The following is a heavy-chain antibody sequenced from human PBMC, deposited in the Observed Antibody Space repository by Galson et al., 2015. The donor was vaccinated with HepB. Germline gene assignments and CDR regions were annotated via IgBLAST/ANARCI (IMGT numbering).Heavy chain of an antibody. D-gene: IGHD3-22*01. CDR1: GYSFTSYG. CDR3: ARDVDSSDYYSGGEIDY. V-gene: IGHV1-18*01. Sequence: SVKVSCKASGYSFTSYGISWVRQAPGQGLEWMGWISAYNGHTNYAQKLQGRVTMTTDTSTSTAYLELRSLRSDDTAVYYCARDVDSSDYYSGGEIDYWGQGTLVTVSS. J-gene: IGHJ4*02. CDR2: ISAYNGHT.